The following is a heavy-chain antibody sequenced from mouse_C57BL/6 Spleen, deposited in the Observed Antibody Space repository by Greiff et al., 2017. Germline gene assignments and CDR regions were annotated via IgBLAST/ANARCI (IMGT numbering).Heavy chain of an antibody. CDR2: ISNGGGST. CDR1: GFTFSDYY. V-gene: IGHV5-12*01. J-gene: IGHJ4*01. D-gene: IGHD2-4*01. CDR3: ARPYDYDGHYYAMDY. Sequence: DVHLVESGGGLVQPGGSLKLSCAASGFTFSDYYMYWVRQTPEKRLEWVAYISNGGGSTYYPDTVKGRFTISRDNAKNTLYLQMSRLKSEDTAMYYCARPYDYDGHYYAMDYWGQGTSVTVSS.